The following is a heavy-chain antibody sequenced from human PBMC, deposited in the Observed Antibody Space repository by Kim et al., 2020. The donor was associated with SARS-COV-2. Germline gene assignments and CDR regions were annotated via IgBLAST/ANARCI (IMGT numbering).Heavy chain of an antibody. V-gene: IGHV4-31*03. J-gene: IGHJ4*02. Sequence: SETLSLTCTVSGGSISSGGFYWNWLRQHPGKGLEWIGYIYYSGTTYYKPSLQSRVTISVDRSKNQFSLKLSSVSAADTAVYYCARSFYGDYFLDHWGQGTLVTVSS. D-gene: IGHD4-17*01. CDR3: ARSFYGDYFLDH. CDR2: IYYSGTT. CDR1: GGSISSGGFY.